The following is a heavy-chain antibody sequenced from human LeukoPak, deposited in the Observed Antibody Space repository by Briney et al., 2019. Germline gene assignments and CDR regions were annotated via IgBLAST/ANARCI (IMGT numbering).Heavy chain of an antibody. CDR1: GGTFSSYA. J-gene: IGHJ4*02. Sequence: SVRVSCKASGGTFSSYAISWVRQAPGQGLEWMGGIIPIFGTANYAQKFQGRVTITADESTSTAYMELSSLRSEDTAVYYCARENRITIFGVVITPPYYFDYWGQGTLVTVSS. V-gene: IGHV1-69*13. D-gene: IGHD3-3*01. CDR3: ARENRITIFGVVITPPYYFDY. CDR2: IIPIFGTA.